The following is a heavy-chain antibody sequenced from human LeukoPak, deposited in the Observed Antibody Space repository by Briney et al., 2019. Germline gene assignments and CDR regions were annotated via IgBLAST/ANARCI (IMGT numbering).Heavy chain of an antibody. J-gene: IGHJ5*02. CDR2: VYPADSAT. CDR1: GYSFGSYW. CDR3: VSEGFGPPFHP. Sequence: GESLKISCKGSGYSFGSYWIGWVRQRPGKGLEWMCIVYPADSATKYSPSFQGPATIPADRPANIVYLHRSSLKASDTAMYYCVSEGFGPPFHPWGEGTLVTVSS. V-gene: IGHV5-51*04. D-gene: IGHD3-16*01.